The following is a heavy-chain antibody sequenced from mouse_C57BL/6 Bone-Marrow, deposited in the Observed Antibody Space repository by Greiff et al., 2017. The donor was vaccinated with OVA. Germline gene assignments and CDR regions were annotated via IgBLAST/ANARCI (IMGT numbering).Heavy chain of an antibody. Sequence: QVQLQQPGAELVKPGASVKMSCKASGYTFTSYWITWVKQRPGQGLEWIGDIYPGSGSTNYNEKFKSKATLTVDTSSSTAYMQLSSLTSEDSAVNYCARGGVTKSYYAMDYWGQGTSVTVSS. J-gene: IGHJ4*01. CDR3: ARGGVTKSYYAMDY. CDR2: IYPGSGST. D-gene: IGHD2-2*01. V-gene: IGHV1-55*01. CDR1: GYTFTSYW.